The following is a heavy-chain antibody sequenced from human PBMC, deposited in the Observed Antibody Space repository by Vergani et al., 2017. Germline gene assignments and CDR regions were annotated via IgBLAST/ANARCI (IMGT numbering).Heavy chain of an antibody. D-gene: IGHD6-6*01. J-gene: IGHJ6*03. CDR1: GFTFDDYG. V-gene: IGHV3-20*04. CDR3: ARASNIGARRYYYYYYMDV. Sequence: VQLVESGGGVVQPGGSLRLSCVASGFTFDDYGMSWVRQAPGKGLEWVSGINWNGDSTGYADSVKGRFTISRDNAKNSLYLQMNSLRAEDTALYYCARASNIGARRYYYYYYMDVWGKGTTVTVSS. CDR2: INWNGDST.